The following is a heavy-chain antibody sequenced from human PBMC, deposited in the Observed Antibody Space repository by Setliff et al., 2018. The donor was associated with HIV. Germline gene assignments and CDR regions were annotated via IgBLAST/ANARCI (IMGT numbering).Heavy chain of an antibody. V-gene: IGHV1-8*03. CDR1: GYTFTNYD. CDR3: VKGQFLEWFNWFDP. CDR2: MNPNSGNT. J-gene: IGHJ5*02. Sequence: ASVKVSCKASGYTFTNYDINWVRQATGQGLEWMGWMNPNSGNTGYAQKFQGRVTITKNTSISTTYMELGSLRSEDTAVYYCVKGQFLEWFNWFDPWGQGTLVTVSS. D-gene: IGHD3-3*01.